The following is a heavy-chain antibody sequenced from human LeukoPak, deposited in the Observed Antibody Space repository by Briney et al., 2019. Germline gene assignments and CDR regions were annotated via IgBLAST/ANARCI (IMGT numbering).Heavy chain of an antibody. CDR2: IYSGGST. CDR3: AREWELLRYFDY. V-gene: IGHV3-66*01. J-gene: IGHJ4*02. CDR1: EFSVGSNY. Sequence: PGGSLRLSCAVSEFSVGSNYMTWVRQAPGKGLEWDSLIYSGGSTYYADSVKGRFTISRDNSKNTLYLQMNSLRAEDTAVYYCAREWELLRYFDYWGQGTLVTVSS. D-gene: IGHD1-26*01.